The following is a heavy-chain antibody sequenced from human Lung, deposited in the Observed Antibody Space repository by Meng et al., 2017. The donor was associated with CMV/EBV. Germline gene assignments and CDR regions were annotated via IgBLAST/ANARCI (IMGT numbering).Heavy chain of an antibody. CDR3: ARGHYDSSGYPIDY. J-gene: IGHJ4*02. CDR1: GDSVSSNSAA. CDR2: TYYRSKWYN. Sequence: QXXXLTXXISGDSVSSNSAAWNWIRQSPSRGLEWLGRTYYRSKWYNDYAVSVKSRITINPDTSKNQFSLQLNSVTPEDTAVYYCARGHYDSSGYPIDYWGQGTLVTVS. D-gene: IGHD3-22*01. V-gene: IGHV6-1*01.